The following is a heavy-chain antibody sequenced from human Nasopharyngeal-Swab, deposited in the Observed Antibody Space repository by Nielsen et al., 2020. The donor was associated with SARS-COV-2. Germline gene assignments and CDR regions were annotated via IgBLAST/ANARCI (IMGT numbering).Heavy chain of an antibody. CDR2: IKSKTDGGTT. CDR1: GFTFSNAW. V-gene: IGHV3-15*01. CDR3: TTDQGVYDSSGYYNY. D-gene: IGHD3-22*01. Sequence: GGSLRLSCAASGFTFSNAWMSWVRQAPGKGLEWVGRIKSKTDGGTTDYAAPVKGRFTISRDDSKNTLYLQMNSLKTEVTAVYYCTTDQGVYDSSGYYNYWGQGTLVTVSS. J-gene: IGHJ4*02.